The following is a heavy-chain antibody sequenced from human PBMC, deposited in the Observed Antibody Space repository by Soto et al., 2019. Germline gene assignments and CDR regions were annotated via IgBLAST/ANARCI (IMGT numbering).Heavy chain of an antibody. J-gene: IGHJ5*02. CDR3: ARAHPIVVVPAANWFDP. V-gene: IGHV4-34*01. D-gene: IGHD2-2*01. Sequence: SETLSLTCAVYGGSFSGYYWSWIRQPPGKGLEWIGEINHSGSTNYNPSLKSRVTISVDTSKNQFSLKLSSVTAADTAVYYCARAHPIVVVPAANWFDPWGQGTLVTVSS. CDR2: INHSGST. CDR1: GGSFSGYY.